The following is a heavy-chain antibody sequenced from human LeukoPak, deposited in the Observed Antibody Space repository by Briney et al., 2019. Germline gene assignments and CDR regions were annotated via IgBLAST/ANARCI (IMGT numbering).Heavy chain of an antibody. CDR2: ISSSSSNI. V-gene: IGHV3-48*01. Sequence: GGSLRLSCAASGFTFNNYSMNWVRQAPGKGLEWVSYISSSSSNIYYIDSVKGRFTISRDNAKKSLYLQMNSLRAEDTAVYYCARDSVGWTRAYFDYWGRGTLVTVSS. CDR1: GFTFNNYS. D-gene: IGHD3/OR15-3a*01. CDR3: ARDSVGWTRAYFDY. J-gene: IGHJ4*02.